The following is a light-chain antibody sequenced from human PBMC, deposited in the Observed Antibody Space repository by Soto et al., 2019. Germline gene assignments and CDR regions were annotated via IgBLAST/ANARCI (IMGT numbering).Light chain of an antibody. V-gene: IGKV1-9*01. Sequence: DIQLTQSPSFLSASVGDSVTITCRASQDVSDYLAWYQHAPGKAPNLLIYAAYTLQLGVPSRFSGSGSGTEFSLTITSLQPEDFATYYCQYLNGAPTITFGQWTRLEIK. J-gene: IGKJ5*01. CDR3: QYLNGAPTIT. CDR2: AAY. CDR1: QDVSDY.